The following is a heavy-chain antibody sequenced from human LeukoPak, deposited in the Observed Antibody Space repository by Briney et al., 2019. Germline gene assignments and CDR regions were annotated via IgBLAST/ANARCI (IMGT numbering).Heavy chain of an antibody. CDR3: ARGTEAARLGYYFDY. J-gene: IGHJ4*02. Sequence: SVKVSCKASGGTFSSYAISWVRQAPGQGLEWMGGIIPIFGTANYAQKFQGRVTIITDESTSTAYMELSSLRSEDTAVYYCARGTEAARLGYYFDYWGQGTLVTVSS. D-gene: IGHD6-6*01. V-gene: IGHV1-69*05. CDR2: IIPIFGTA. CDR1: GGTFSSYA.